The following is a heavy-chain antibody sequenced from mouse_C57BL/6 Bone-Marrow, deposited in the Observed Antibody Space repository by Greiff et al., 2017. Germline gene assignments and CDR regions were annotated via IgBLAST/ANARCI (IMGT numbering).Heavy chain of an antibody. CDR3: ASDYYGSSSFDY. CDR2: IYPGSGST. V-gene: IGHV1-55*01. D-gene: IGHD1-1*01. J-gene: IGHJ2*01. Sequence: VQLQQSGAELVKPGASVKMSCKASGYTFTSYWITWVKQRPGQGLAWIGDIYPGSGSTNYNEKFKSKATLTVDTSSSTAYMQLSSLTSEDSAVYYCASDYYGSSSFDYWGQGTTLTVSS. CDR1: GYTFTSYW.